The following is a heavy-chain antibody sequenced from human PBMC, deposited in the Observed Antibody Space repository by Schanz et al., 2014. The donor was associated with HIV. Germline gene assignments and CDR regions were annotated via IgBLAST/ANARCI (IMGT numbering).Heavy chain of an antibody. CDR1: GYTFTSYG. CDR2: ISTYNGNT. D-gene: IGHD3-10*01. J-gene: IGHJ6*02. CDR3: ARDRRVWFEISHSQAGGLDV. V-gene: IGHV1-18*01. Sequence: QVQLVQSGAEVKKPGASVKVSCKASGYTFTSYGISWVRQAPGQGLEWMGWISTYNGNTNYAQKVQGRGTMTTDTTTSTAYMELRSLRSDDTAVYYCARDRRVWFEISHSQAGGLDVWGQGTTVTVSS.